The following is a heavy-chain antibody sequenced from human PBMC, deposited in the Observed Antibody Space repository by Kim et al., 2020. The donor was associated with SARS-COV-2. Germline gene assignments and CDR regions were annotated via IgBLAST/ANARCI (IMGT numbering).Heavy chain of an antibody. V-gene: IGHV3-30*01. CDR3: ASSLVSTRYFDS. D-gene: IGHD2-21*01. CDR1: GFTFSSYA. CDR2: ISYDGDNK. J-gene: IGHJ4*02. Sequence: GGSLRLSCAASGFTFSSYAVHWVRQAPGKGLEWVAVISYDGDNKYYADAVKGRFTISRDNTRNTLYLQMNSLRGEDTAVYYCASSLVSTRYFDSWGQGTL.